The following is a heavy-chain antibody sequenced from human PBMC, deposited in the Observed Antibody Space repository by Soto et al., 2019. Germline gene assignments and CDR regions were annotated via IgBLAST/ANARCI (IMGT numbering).Heavy chain of an antibody. J-gene: IGHJ3*02. D-gene: IGHD3-3*01. Sequence: QLHLVQSGAVVKKPGASVTVSCSASGYPVTAYYMHWVRQAPGRGLEWMGGINPATGAAKYTQTFQGRVTMTKDTPQSTVFMELSGLTSEDTAVFYCARGGGVGVAGSAAFHMWGQGTLVTVSS. V-gene: IGHV1-2*02. CDR1: GYPVTAYY. CDR2: INPATGAA. CDR3: ARGGGVGVAGSAAFHM.